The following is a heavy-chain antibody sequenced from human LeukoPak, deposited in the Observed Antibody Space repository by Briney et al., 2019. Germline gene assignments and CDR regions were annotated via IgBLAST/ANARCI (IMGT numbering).Heavy chain of an antibody. Sequence: GGSLRLSCAASGFTFSSYAMSWVRQAPGKGLEWVSYISSSGSTIYYADSVKGRFTISRDNAKNSLYLQMNSLRAEDTAVYYCARLIAAAGTLAFDPWGQGTLVTVSS. J-gene: IGHJ5*02. CDR1: GFTFSSYA. CDR3: ARLIAAAGTLAFDP. V-gene: IGHV3-48*04. CDR2: ISSSGSTI. D-gene: IGHD6-13*01.